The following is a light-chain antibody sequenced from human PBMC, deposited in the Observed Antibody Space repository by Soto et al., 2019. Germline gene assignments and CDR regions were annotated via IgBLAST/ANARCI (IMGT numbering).Light chain of an antibody. J-gene: IGLJ1*01. CDR3: CSYAGSYDYV. CDR2: DVN. V-gene: IGLV2-11*01. CDR1: SSDVGAYNY. Sequence: QSALTQPRSVTGSPGQSVTISCTGSSSDVGAYNYVSWYQHNTGKAPKLLIYDVNKRTSGVPDRFSGSKCGNTASLSISGLQADDEATYYCCSYAGSYDYVFGTGTKVTFL.